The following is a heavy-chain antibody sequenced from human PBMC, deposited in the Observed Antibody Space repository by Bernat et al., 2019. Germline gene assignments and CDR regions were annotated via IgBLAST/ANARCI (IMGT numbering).Heavy chain of an antibody. CDR2: ISYDGSNK. V-gene: IGHV3-30*03. CDR1: GFTFSSYA. D-gene: IGHD2-2*01. CDR3: ATDPLPGIPGRRTYYFDY. J-gene: IGHJ4*02. Sequence: QVQLVESGGGVVQPGRSLRLSCATSGFTFSSYALHWVRQAPGKGLEWVAVISYDGSNKYYADSVKGRFSISRDNSKNTLYLQMNSLRAEVAALYYCATDPLPGIPGRRTYYFDYWGRGTLVTVSS.